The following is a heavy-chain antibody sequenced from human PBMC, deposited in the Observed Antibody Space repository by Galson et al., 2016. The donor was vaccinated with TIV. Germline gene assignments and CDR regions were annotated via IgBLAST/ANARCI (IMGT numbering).Heavy chain of an antibody. CDR1: GNTFNGYW. Sequence: QSGAEVKKPGESLKISCKGSGNTFNGYWIGWVRQMPGKGPEWIGIIYPGDSDTRYSPSFQGQVTISADKSINTAYLQWSSLKASGTAMYYWARQGDRYYPWGAWELFAYWGQGTLVTGSS. CDR2: IYPGDSDT. CDR3: ARQGDRYYPWGAWELFAY. D-gene: IGHD1-26*01. J-gene: IGHJ4*02. V-gene: IGHV5-51*01.